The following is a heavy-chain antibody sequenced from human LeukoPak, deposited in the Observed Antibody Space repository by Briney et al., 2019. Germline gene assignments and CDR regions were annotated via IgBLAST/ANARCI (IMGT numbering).Heavy chain of an antibody. V-gene: IGHV3-74*01. CDR3: AKPKYYDFWSALTGRDY. J-gene: IGHJ4*02. CDR1: GFTFSSYW. CDR2: IKTDGSST. D-gene: IGHD3-3*01. Sequence: PGGSLRLSCAASGFTFSSYWMHWVRQVPGKGLEWVSRIKTDGSSTDYADSVKGRFTISRDNAKNTLYLQMNSLRAEDTAVYHCAKPKYYDFWSALTGRDYWGQGTLVTVSS.